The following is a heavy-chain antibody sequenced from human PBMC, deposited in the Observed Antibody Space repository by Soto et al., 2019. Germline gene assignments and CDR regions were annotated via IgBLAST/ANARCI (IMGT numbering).Heavy chain of an antibody. D-gene: IGHD6-19*01. CDR2: IYYSGST. CDR3: ARQYSSGWYSNYLDY. CDR1: GGSISSGGYY. J-gene: IGHJ4*02. Sequence: QVQLQESGPGLVKPSQTLSLTCTVSGGSISSGGYYWSWIRQPPGKGLEWIGYIYYSGSTYYNPSLKSRVTISVDTSKNQFSLKLSSVTAADTAVYYCARQYSSGWYSNYLDYWGQGTLVTVSS. V-gene: IGHV4-30-4*08.